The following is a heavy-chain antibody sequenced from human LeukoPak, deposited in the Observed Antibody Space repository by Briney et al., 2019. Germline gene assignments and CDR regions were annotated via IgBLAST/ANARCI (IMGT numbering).Heavy chain of an antibody. CDR3: ARHVRWLKLTLYFDR. CDR2: IYYSGST. Sequence: SETLSLTCTVCGGSINTTSYYCGWVRQPAGKGLEWIGSIYYSGSTSYNPSLNSRVAISVDTSTKQFSLTLSSVTAADTAVYYCARHVRWLKLTLYFDRWGGRTLVTVSS. CDR1: GGSINTTSYY. D-gene: IGHD5-24*01. J-gene: IGHJ2*01. V-gene: IGHV4-39*01.